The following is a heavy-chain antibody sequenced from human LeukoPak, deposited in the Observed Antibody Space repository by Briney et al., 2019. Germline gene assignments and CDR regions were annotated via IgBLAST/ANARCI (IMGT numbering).Heavy chain of an antibody. CDR2: INHSGST. CDR3: ARGGGGYDYVWGSYKPPHWFDP. J-gene: IGHJ5*02. V-gene: IGHV4-34*01. D-gene: IGHD3-16*01. Sequence: SETLSPTCAVYGGSFSGYYWSWIRQPPGKGLEWIGEINHSGSTNYNPSLKSRVTMSVDTSKNQFSLKLSSVTAADTAVYYCARGGGGYDYVWGSYKPPHWFDPWGQGTLVTVSS. CDR1: GGSFSGYY.